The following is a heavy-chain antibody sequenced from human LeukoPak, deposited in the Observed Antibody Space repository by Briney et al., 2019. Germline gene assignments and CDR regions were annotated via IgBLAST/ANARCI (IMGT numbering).Heavy chain of an antibody. D-gene: IGHD6-19*01. CDR1: GFTFSSYA. CDR3: ARHLTSGWRYFDY. CDR2: ISGSGGST. V-gene: IGHV3-23*01. J-gene: IGHJ4*02. Sequence: GGSLRLSCAASGFTFSSYAMSWVRQAPGKGLEWVSAISGSGGSTYYADSVKGRFTISRDNSKNTLYLQMNSLRAEDTAVYYCARHLTSGWRYFDYWGQGTLVTVSS.